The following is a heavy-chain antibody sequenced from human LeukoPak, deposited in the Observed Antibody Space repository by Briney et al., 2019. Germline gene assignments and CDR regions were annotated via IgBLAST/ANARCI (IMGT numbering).Heavy chain of an antibody. Sequence: GGSLRLSCAASGFNLNRDWMIWVRQAPGKGLEWVANIKQDGSLKYYVDSVKGRFTISRDNAKNSLYLQMNSLRAEDTAVYYCTRDESPSDSSGYYDAFDIWGQGTMVTVSS. CDR3: TRDESPSDSSGYYDAFDI. D-gene: IGHD3-22*01. CDR1: GFNLNRDW. CDR2: IKQDGSLK. V-gene: IGHV3-7*01. J-gene: IGHJ3*02.